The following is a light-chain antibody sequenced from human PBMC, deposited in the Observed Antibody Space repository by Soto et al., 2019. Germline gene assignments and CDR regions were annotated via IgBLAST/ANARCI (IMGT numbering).Light chain of an antibody. V-gene: IGKV3-15*01. Sequence: EIVMTQYPATLSVSPGERATLSCRASQTVSSNLAWYQQKPGQAPRLLIYGASTRATGIPARFSGSGSGTEFTLIISSLQSEDFAVYYCQHYNNWPPWTFGQGTKVDIK. J-gene: IGKJ1*01. CDR2: GAS. CDR3: QHYNNWPPWT. CDR1: QTVSSN.